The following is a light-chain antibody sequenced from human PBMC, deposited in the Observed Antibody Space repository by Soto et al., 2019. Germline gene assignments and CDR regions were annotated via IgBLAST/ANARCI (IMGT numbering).Light chain of an antibody. CDR2: RND. J-gene: IGLJ2*01. CDR1: SSNIGSNY. V-gene: IGLV1-47*01. Sequence: QSVLTQPPSASGTPGERVTISCSGSSSNIGSNYVFWYHQLPGTAPKLLIYRNDQRPSGVPDRFSGSKSGTSASLVIRGLRSEDEADYYCATWDDSLGGVVFGGGTKLTVL. CDR3: ATWDDSLGGVV.